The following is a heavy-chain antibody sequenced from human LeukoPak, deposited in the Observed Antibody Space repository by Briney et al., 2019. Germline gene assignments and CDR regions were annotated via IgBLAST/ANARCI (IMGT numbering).Heavy chain of an antibody. V-gene: IGHV4-4*07. D-gene: IGHD2-21*01. J-gene: IGHJ5*02. CDR2: IYTSGST. CDR3: ARRSTVVGMGWFDP. Sequence: TSSETLSLTCTVSGGSISSYYWSWIRQPAGKGLEWIGRIYTSGSTNYNPSLKSRVTISVDTSKNQFSLKLSSVTAADTAVYYCARRSTVVGMGWFDPWGQGTLVTVSS. CDR1: GGSISSYY.